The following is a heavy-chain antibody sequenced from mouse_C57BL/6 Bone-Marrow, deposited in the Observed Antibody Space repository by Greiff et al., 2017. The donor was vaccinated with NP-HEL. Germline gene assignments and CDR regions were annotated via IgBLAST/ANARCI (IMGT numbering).Heavy chain of an antibody. V-gene: IGHV1-50*01. Sequence: VQLQQPGAELVKPGASVKLSCKASGYTFTSYWMQWVKQRTGQGLEWIGEIDPSDSYTNYNQKFKGKATLTVDTSSSTAYMQLSSLTSEDSAVYYCARGDGSSYGYFDYWGQGTTLTVSS. D-gene: IGHD1-1*01. CDR3: ARGDGSSYGYFDY. CDR1: GYTFTSYW. CDR2: IDPSDSYT. J-gene: IGHJ2*01.